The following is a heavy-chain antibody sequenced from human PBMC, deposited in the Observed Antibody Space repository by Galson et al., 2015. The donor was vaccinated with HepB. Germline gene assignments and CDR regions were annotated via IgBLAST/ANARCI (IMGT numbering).Heavy chain of an antibody. CDR2: ISYDGSVK. CDR3: ARDQSQVQHLVYY. D-gene: IGHD6-6*01. J-gene: IGHJ4*02. V-gene: IGHV3-30-3*01. Sequence: SLRLSCAASGFTFSNFALHWVRQAPGKGLEWVAGISYDGSVKNYADSVKGQFTISRDNSKNTLYLQMNSLRAEDTAVYYCARDQSQVQHLVYYWGQGTLVTVSS. CDR1: GFTFSNFA.